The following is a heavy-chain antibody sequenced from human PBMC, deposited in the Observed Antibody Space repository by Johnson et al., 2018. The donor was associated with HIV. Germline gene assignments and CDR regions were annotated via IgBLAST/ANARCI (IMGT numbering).Heavy chain of an antibody. CDR1: GFTFDDYG. V-gene: IGHV3-20*04. CDR2: INWNGGST. D-gene: IGHD3-22*01. Sequence: VQLVESGGGVVQPGRSLRLSCAASGFTFDDYGMSWVRQAPGKGLEWVSGINWNGGSTGYADSVKGRFTISRDNAKNSLYLQMNSLRAEDTAVYYCARGYYYDSSGSTVGAFDIWGQGTMVTVSS. J-gene: IGHJ3*02. CDR3: ARGYYYDSSGSTVGAFDI.